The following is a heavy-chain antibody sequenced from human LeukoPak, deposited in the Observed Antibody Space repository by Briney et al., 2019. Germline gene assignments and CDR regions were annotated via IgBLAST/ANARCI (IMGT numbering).Heavy chain of an antibody. CDR2: ISGSGGDT. V-gene: IGHV3-23*01. CDR3: AKTTAGNSSGRYPGWPVDY. J-gene: IGHJ4*02. D-gene: IGHD6-19*01. CDR1: GFTFSSYA. Sequence: GGSLRLSCAASGFTFSSYAMSWVRQAPGKGLEWVSGISGSGGDTYFADSVEGRFTISRDHSKNTVFLQMDSLRAEDTAVYYCAKTTAGNSSGRYPGWPVDYWGQGTLVTVSS.